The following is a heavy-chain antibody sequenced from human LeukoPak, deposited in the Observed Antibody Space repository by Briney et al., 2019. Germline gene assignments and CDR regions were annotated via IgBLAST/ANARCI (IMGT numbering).Heavy chain of an antibody. Sequence: PRGALRLSCAASGFTFSTYSMNWVRQAPGKGLEWVPYISSSSSTIYYADSVKGRFTISRDNAKNSLYLQMNSLRAEDTAVYYCARGSTYYDSSGQVPFDYWGQGTLVTVSS. CDR1: GFTFSTYS. J-gene: IGHJ4*02. CDR3: ARGSTYYDSSGQVPFDY. CDR2: ISSSSSTI. V-gene: IGHV3-48*01. D-gene: IGHD3-22*01.